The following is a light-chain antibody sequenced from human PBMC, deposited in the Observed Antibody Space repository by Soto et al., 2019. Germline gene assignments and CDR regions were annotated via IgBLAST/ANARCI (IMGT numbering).Light chain of an antibody. J-gene: IGLJ3*02. V-gene: IGLV1-47*01. CDR1: SFNIGTNY. Sequence: QPVLTQPPSASGTPGQRVTISCSGGSFNIGTNYVFWYQQLPGTAPKLLIYKNNQRPSGVPDRFSGSKSGASASLAISGLRSEDGADYYCTTWDTSLGGYWVFGGGTKLTVL. CDR3: TTWDTSLGGYWV. CDR2: KNN.